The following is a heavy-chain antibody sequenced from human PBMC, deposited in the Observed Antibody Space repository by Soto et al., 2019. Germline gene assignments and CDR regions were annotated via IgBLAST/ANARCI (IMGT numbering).Heavy chain of an antibody. CDR2: ISIYSDGT. Sequence: QVQLVQSGGEVKRPGASVKVSCKTSGYTFSNYGITWVRQAPGQPLESLVRISIYSDGTNYAQKCHGRVSTTTDTSTTTAYRERRSLRSDDTAVYYCARVVPGAEAWFGPWGQGTLVTVSS. D-gene: IGHD2-2*01. J-gene: IGHJ5*02. CDR3: ARVVPGAEAWFGP. CDR1: GYTFSNYG. V-gene: IGHV1-18*01.